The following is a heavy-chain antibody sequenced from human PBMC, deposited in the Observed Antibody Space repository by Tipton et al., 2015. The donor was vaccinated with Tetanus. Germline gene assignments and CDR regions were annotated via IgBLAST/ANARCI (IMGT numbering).Heavy chain of an antibody. J-gene: IGHJ4*02. CDR2: ISAYNGDT. Sequence: QSGAEVKKPGASVKVSCKTSGYTFSNYGVSWVRQAPGRGLEWMGWISAYNGDTNTAQNLQGRVTMTTDTSTSTASMEVRSLTYDDTAVYYCGRASGYYYGSGSYYSGEDYWGQGTLVTVSS. CDR3: GRASGYYYGSGSYYSGEDY. V-gene: IGHV1-18*01. CDR1: GYTFSNYG. D-gene: IGHD3-10*01.